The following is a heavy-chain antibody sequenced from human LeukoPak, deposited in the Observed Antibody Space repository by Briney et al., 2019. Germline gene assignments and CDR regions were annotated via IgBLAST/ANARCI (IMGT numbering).Heavy chain of an antibody. D-gene: IGHD1-1*01. CDR1: GGAISAGSFY. CDR3: ERAHGNQVYYNSIDP. J-gene: IGHJ5*02. Sequence: SETLSLTCTVSGGAISAGSFYWGWIRQPAGKGVEWIGHFYNSGSFDYNPSLESRVTISVDTSKNQFSLKLSSVTAADTAVYYCERAHGNQVYYNSIDPWGQGTLVTVSS. CDR2: FYNSGSF. V-gene: IGHV4-61*09.